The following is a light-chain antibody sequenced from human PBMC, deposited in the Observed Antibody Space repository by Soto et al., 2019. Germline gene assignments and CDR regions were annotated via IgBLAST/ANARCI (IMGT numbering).Light chain of an antibody. J-gene: IGLJ1*01. CDR2: EGT. CDR3: CSYAGSFTYV. Sequence: QSALTQPASVSGSPGQLITISCTGTSSDVGSGSHNLVSWYQQRPGKAPKVMIYEGTKRPSGVSNRFSGSKSGNTASLTISGLQAEDEADYYCCSYAGSFTYVFGTGTKVTVL. V-gene: IGLV2-23*01. CDR1: SSDVGSGSHNL.